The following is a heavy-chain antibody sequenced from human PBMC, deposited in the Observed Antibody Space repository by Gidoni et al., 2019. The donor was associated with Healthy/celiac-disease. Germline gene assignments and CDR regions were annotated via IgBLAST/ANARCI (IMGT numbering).Heavy chain of an antibody. Sequence: GSTYYADSVQGRFTISRDNSKNTLYLQMNSLRDEDTAVYYCAKSGPVHDAFDIWGQGTMVTVSS. J-gene: IGHJ3*02. CDR2: GST. CDR3: AKSGPVHDAFDI. V-gene: IGHV3-23*01.